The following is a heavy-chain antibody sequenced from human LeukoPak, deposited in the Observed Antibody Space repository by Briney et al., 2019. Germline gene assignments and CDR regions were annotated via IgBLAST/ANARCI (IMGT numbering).Heavy chain of an antibody. Sequence: PGGSLILSCAASGFTFSSYSMNWVRQAPGKGLEWVSSISSSSTYIYYADSVKGRFTISRDNAKNSLYLQMNSLRAEDTAVYYCVRVRGDSGSYYVDYWGQGTLVTVSS. V-gene: IGHV3-21*06. D-gene: IGHD1-26*01. CDR1: GFTFSSYS. CDR2: ISSSSTYI. CDR3: VRVRGDSGSYYVDY. J-gene: IGHJ4*02.